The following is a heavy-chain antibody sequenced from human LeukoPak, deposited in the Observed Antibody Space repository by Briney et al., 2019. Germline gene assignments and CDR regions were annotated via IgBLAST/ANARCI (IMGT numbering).Heavy chain of an antibody. D-gene: IGHD5-24*01. CDR1: GFTFSSYS. V-gene: IGHV3-48*04. CDR3: ARDDDGYDRAFDV. Sequence: PGGSLRLSCAASGFTFSSYSMSWVRQAPGKGLEWVSYISSSSSTIYYADSVKGRFTISRDNAKNSLFLQMNSLRAEDTALYYCARDDDGYDRAFDVWGQGTMVTVSS. CDR2: ISSSSSTI. J-gene: IGHJ3*01.